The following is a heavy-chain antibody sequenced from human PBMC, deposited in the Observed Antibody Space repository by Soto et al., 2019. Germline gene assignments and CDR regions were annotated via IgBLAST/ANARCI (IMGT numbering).Heavy chain of an antibody. J-gene: IGHJ4*02. CDR1: GGTFTTYT. V-gene: IGHV1-69*02. CDR3: ASFYSGSGSYRDF. CDR2: VIPSLGVS. D-gene: IGHD3-10*01. Sequence: QVQLVQSGAEVKKPGSSVKVSCKASGGTFTTYTFSWVRQAPGQGLEWVGRVIPSLGVSYYEQKLQGRVTITADKSPTTAYMELSSLRSEDTAVHYCASFYSGSGSYRDFWGQGTLVTISS.